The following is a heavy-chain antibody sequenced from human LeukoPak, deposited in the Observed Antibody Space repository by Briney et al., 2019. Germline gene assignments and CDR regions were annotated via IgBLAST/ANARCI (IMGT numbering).Heavy chain of an antibody. CDR1: GYTFTGCY. CDR3: ARAEYSSNWYEPAGSYFDY. Sequence: ASVKVSCKASGYTFTGCYIHWVRQAPGQGLEWMGWINPNSGGANFAQKFQGRVTMTRETSISTAYMELSRLRSDDTAVYYCARAEYSSNWYEPAGSYFDYWGQGTLVTVSS. D-gene: IGHD6-13*01. CDR2: INPNSGGA. J-gene: IGHJ4*02. V-gene: IGHV1-2*02.